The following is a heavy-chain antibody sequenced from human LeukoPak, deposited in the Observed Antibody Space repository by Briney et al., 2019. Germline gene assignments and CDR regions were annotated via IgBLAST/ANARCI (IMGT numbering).Heavy chain of an antibody. CDR2: IYYSGST. J-gene: IGHJ3*02. V-gene: IGHV4-30-4*01. CDR3: ARAPPIGIVVVPAASRAFDI. D-gene: IGHD2-2*01. Sequence: SQTLSLTCTVSGGSISSGDYYWSWIRQPPGKGLEWIGYIYYSGSTYYNPSLKSRVTISVDTSKNQFSLKLSSVTAADTAVYYCARAPPIGIVVVPAASRAFDIWGQGTMVTVSS. CDR1: GGSISSGDYY.